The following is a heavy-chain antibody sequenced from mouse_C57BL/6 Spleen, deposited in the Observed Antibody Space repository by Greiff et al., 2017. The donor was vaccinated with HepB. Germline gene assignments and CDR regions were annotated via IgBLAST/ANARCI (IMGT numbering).Heavy chain of an antibody. CDR3: ARKGTGLFDY. Sequence: QVQLQQPGAELVRPGSSVKLSCKASGYTFTSYWMDWVKQRPGQGLEWIGNIYPSDSETHYNQKFKDKATLTVDKSSSTAYMQLSSLTSVDSAVYYCARKGTGLFDYWGQGTTRTVSS. D-gene: IGHD4-1*01. J-gene: IGHJ2*01. V-gene: IGHV1-61*01. CDR1: GYTFTSYW. CDR2: IYPSDSET.